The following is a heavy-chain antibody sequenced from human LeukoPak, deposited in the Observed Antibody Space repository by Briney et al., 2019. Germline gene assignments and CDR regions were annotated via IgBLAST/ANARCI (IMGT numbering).Heavy chain of an antibody. Sequence: GGSLRLSCAASGLTVSSTYMSWVPQAPGKGLEWVSVIKSGGSTYYADSVKGRFTISRDNSKNTLYLQMNSLRAEDTAVYYCARTPGYCSGGSCYSGYYYGMDVWGKGTTVTVSS. CDR2: IKSGGST. CDR3: ARTPGYCSGGSCYSGYYYGMDV. D-gene: IGHD2-15*01. J-gene: IGHJ6*04. CDR1: GLTVSSTY. V-gene: IGHV3-53*01.